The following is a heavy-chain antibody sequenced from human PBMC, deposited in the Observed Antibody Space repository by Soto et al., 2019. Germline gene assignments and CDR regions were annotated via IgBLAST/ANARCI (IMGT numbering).Heavy chain of an antibody. J-gene: IGHJ4*02. Sequence: QVQLVQSGGEVKQPGASVKVSCKTSGYTFTSYGISWVRPAPGQGLEWMGWISGYNGDTKYVQKLQGRVTLTTDTSTNTAYMEVRSLRSDATAGYYCARDWVGDLAYWGQGTLVTVSS. V-gene: IGHV1-18*01. D-gene: IGHD4-17*01. CDR3: ARDWVGDLAY. CDR1: GYTFTSYG. CDR2: ISGYNGDT.